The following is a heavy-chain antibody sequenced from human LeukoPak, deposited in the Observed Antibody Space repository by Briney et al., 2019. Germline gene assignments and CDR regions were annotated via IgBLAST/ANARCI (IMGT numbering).Heavy chain of an antibody. CDR1: GDSISSYY. CDR3: ARADSSGWYLIDY. D-gene: IGHD6-19*01. J-gene: IGHJ4*02. CDR2: IYYSGST. V-gene: IGHV4-59*01. Sequence: PSETLSLTCTVSGDSISSYYWSWIRQPAGNGLEWIGYIYYSGSTNYNPSLKSRVTISVDTSKNQFSLKLSSVTAADTAVYYCARADSSGWYLIDYWGQGTLVTVSS.